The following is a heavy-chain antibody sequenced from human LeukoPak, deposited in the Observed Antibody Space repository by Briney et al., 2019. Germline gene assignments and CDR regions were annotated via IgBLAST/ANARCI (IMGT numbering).Heavy chain of an antibody. J-gene: IGHJ4*02. V-gene: IGHV3-21*01. CDR2: ISSSSSYI. CDR1: GFTFSSYS. Sequence: GGSLRLSCAASGFTFSSYSMNWVRQAPGKGLEWVSSISSSSSYIYYADSVKGRFTISRDNAKNSLYLQMNSLRAEDTAGYYCARDFGEEGSDYWGQGTLVTVSS. D-gene: IGHD4-17*01. CDR3: ARDFGEEGSDY.